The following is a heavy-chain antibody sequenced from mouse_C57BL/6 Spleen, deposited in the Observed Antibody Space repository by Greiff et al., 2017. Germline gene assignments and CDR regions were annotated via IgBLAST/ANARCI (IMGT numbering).Heavy chain of an antibody. CDR2: IYPGDGDT. J-gene: IGHJ4*01. Sequence: VQLQQSGPELVKPGASVKISCKASGYAFSSSWMNWVKHRPGKGLEWIGRIYPGDGDTNYNGKFKGKATLTADKSSSTAYMQLSSLTSEDSAVYFCARGSDYYGSSYEGAMDYWGQGTSVTVSS. D-gene: IGHD1-1*01. CDR3: ARGSDYYGSSYEGAMDY. V-gene: IGHV1-82*01. CDR1: GYAFSSSW.